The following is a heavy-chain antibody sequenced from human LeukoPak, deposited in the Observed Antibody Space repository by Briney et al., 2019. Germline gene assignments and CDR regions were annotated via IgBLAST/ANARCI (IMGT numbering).Heavy chain of an antibody. Sequence: GESLKISCKASGYNFVDYWIAWVRQMPGKGLEWIGIIYPGDSDTRYSPSFQGQVTISADKSVRTAYLQWSSLKASATAMYYCARVDAAAGAIGQRSYYYFGMDIWGQGTTVTVSS. CDR2: IYPGDSDT. CDR3: ARVDAAAGAIGQRSYYYFGMDI. V-gene: IGHV5-51*01. CDR1: GYNFVDYW. D-gene: IGHD6-25*01. J-gene: IGHJ6*02.